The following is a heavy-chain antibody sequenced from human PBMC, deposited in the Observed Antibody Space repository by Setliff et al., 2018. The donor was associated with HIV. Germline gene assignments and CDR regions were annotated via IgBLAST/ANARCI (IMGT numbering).Heavy chain of an antibody. D-gene: IGHD2-2*01. CDR3: ARFSSVYAAIDN. V-gene: IGHV1-3*01. CDR1: GYTFNGYL. J-gene: IGHJ4*02. CDR2: IHPGNGNR. Sequence: ASVKVSCKASGYTFNGYLVYWVRQAPGQRLEWMGWIHPGNGNREYSQRFQGRLTMARDTSASMVYMELNSLTSEDTAVYFCARFSSVYAAIDNWGPGTLVTVSS.